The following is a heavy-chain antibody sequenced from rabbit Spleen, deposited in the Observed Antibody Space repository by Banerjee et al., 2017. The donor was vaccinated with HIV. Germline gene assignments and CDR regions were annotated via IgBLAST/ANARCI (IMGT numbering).Heavy chain of an antibody. Sequence: QEQLVESGGDLVKPGASLTLTCTASGVSFSSSSYMCWVRQAPGKGLEWIACINTATAKAVYANWAKGRFTISTTSSTTVTLQMTSLTAADTATYFCARNYVNAFDPWGPGTLVTVS. CDR3: ARNYVNAFDP. V-gene: IGHV1S45*01. D-gene: IGHD1-1*01. CDR2: INTATAKA. J-gene: IGHJ2*01. CDR1: GVSFSSSSY.